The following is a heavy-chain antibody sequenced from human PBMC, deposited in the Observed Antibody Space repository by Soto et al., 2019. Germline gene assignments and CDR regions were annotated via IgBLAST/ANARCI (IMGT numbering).Heavy chain of an antibody. J-gene: IGHJ6*02. Sequence: GGSLRLSCAASGFTFSSYSMNWVRQAPGKGLEWVSSISSSSSYTYYADSVKGRFTISRDNAKNSLYLQMNSLRAEDTAVYYCARGDYDYVWGSYRHLNDDYYYGMDVWGQGTTVTVSS. D-gene: IGHD3-16*02. CDR2: ISSSSSYT. CDR1: GFTFSSYS. CDR3: ARGDYDYVWGSYRHLNDDYYYGMDV. V-gene: IGHV3-21*01.